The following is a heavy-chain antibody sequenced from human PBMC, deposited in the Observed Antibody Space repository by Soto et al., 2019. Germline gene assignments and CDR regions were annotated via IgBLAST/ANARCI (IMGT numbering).Heavy chain of an antibody. CDR2: IYHSGST. V-gene: IGHV4-38-2*01. CDR1: GYSISSGYY. Sequence: PSETLSLTCAVSGYSISSGYYWGWIRQPPGKGLEWIGSIYHSGSTYYNPSLKSRVTISVDTSKNQFSLKLSSVTAADTAVYYCARVLPLNYFDYWGQGTLVTVSS. CDR3: ARVLPLNYFDY. J-gene: IGHJ4*02.